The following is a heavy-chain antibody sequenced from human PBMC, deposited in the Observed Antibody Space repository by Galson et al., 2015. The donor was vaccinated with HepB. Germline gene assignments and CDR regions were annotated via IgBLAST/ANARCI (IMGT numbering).Heavy chain of an antibody. CDR3: ARFREGGGWLDY. Sequence: RLSLTCAVSGGSISSNNWWSWVRQSPGKGLECIGEIYHGGSTSYNPSLKSRVTISVDKSKNQFSLKLSSVTAADTAVYYCARFREGGGWLDYWGQGILVTVSS. V-gene: IGHV4-4*02. D-gene: IGHD6-19*01. CDR1: GGSISSNNW. J-gene: IGHJ4*02. CDR2: IYHGGST.